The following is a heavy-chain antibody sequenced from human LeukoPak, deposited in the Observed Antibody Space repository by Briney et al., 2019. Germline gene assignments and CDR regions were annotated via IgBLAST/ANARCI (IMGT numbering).Heavy chain of an antibody. D-gene: IGHD1-26*01. CDR3: TMWSGSSNIEYFQH. Sequence: GGSLRLSCAASGLTFSHYGMHWVRQSPGKGLDWVALIWNDGSKKYYADSVKGRFTISRDNAKNTLYLQMDSLRAEDTAVYYCTMWSGSSNIEYFQHWGQGTLVTVSS. V-gene: IGHV3-33*01. J-gene: IGHJ1*01. CDR1: GLTFSHYG. CDR2: IWNDGSKK.